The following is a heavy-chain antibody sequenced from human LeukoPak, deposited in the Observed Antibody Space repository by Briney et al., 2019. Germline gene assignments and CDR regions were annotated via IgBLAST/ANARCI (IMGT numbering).Heavy chain of an antibody. CDR1: GFTFRSYA. Sequence: PGGSLRLSCAASGFTFRSYAMSWVRQAPGKGLEWVSVISGSGGMTYYADSVKGRFTISRDNSKNTLYLQMNSLRAEDTAVYYCAKEQWLVPHFDYWGQGTPVTVSS. V-gene: IGHV3-23*01. CDR2: ISGSGGMT. CDR3: AKEQWLVPHFDY. J-gene: IGHJ4*02. D-gene: IGHD6-19*01.